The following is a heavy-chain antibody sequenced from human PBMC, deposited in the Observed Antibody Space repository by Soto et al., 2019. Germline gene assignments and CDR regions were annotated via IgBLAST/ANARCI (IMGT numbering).Heavy chain of an antibody. J-gene: IGHJ4*02. D-gene: IGHD2-8*02. CDR3: ARGDYGTGGYPFPYFDY. CDR2: INPDSGAT. Sequence: HLVQSGAEVKRPGASLKVSCKASGYSFTGYYIHWVRQAPGQGLEWMGWINPDSGATNYAQNFQGRVTLTSDTSISTASMDLTSLTSDDTAVYYCARGDYGTGGYPFPYFDYWGQGTLSSSPQ. CDR1: GYSFTGYY. V-gene: IGHV1-2*02.